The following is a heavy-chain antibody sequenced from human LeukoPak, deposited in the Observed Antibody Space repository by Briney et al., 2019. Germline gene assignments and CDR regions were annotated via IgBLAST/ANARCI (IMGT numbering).Heavy chain of an antibody. D-gene: IGHD3-3*01. CDR3: ARLSRYYDFWSGYYYFDY. CDR2: IYYSGST. V-gene: IGHV4-30-4*08. CDR1: GFTFSDYY. Sequence: LRLSCAASGFTFSDYYWSWIRQPPGKGLEWIGYIYYSGSTYYNPSLKSRVTISVDTSKNQFSLKLSSVTAADTAVYYCARLSRYYDFWSGYYYFDYWGQGTLVTVSS. J-gene: IGHJ4*02.